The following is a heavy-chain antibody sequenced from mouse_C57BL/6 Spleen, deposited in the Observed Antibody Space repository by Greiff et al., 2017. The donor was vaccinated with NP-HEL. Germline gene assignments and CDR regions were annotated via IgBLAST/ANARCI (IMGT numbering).Heavy chain of an antibody. J-gene: IGHJ3*01. CDR1: GFSFNTYA. CDR3: VRGIGGNYWFAY. CDR2: IRSKSNNYAT. D-gene: IGHD2-1*01. Sequence: EVMLVESGGGLVQPKGSLKLSCAASGFSFNTYAMNWVRQAPGKGLEWVARIRSKSNNYATYYADSVKDRFTISRDDSESMLYLQMNNLKTEDTAMYYCVRGIGGNYWFAYWGQGTLVTVSA. V-gene: IGHV10-1*01.